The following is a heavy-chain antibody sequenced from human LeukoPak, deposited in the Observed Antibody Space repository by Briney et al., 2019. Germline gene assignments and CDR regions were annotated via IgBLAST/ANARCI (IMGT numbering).Heavy chain of an antibody. CDR2: ILYGADNK. Sequence: PGKSLRLSCAASGFTFSSYAMHWVRQAPGKGLEWVAVILYGADNKFYADSVKGRFTISRDNSKNTLYLQMNSLTTEDTAVYYCARAKGSSGYDFHYWGQGTLVTVSS. V-gene: IGHV3-30-3*01. CDR1: GFTFSSYA. CDR3: ARAKGSSGYDFHY. D-gene: IGHD3-22*01. J-gene: IGHJ4*02.